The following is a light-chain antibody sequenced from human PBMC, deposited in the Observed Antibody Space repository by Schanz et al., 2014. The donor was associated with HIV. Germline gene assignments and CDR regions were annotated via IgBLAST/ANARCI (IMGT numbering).Light chain of an antibody. CDR1: NSDIGSYNY. CDR3: SSYAGSNNLGV. CDR2: EVS. J-gene: IGLJ2*01. Sequence: QSALTQPASVSGSPGQSVTISCSGTNSDIGSYNYVSWYQQHPGKAPKLMIYEVSKRPSGVPDRFSGSKSGNTASLTVSGLQAEDEADYYCSSYAGSNNLGVFGGGTKLTVL. V-gene: IGLV2-8*01.